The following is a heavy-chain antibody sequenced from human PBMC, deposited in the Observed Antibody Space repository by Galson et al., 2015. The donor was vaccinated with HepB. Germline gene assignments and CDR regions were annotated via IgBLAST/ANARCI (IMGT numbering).Heavy chain of an antibody. D-gene: IGHD6-6*01. J-gene: IGHJ5*02. Sequence: SVKVSCKASGYTFTSYDINWVRQATGQGLEWMGWMNPSSGNTGYAQKFQGRVTMTRNTSISTAYMELSSLRSEDTAVYYCARGRRSIAARRAPYNWFDPWGQGTLVTVSS. CDR2: MNPSSGNT. V-gene: IGHV1-8*01. CDR1: GYTFTSYD. CDR3: ARGRRSIAARRAPYNWFDP.